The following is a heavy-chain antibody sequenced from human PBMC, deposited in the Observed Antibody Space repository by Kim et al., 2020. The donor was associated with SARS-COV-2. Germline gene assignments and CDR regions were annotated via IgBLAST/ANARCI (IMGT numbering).Heavy chain of an antibody. Sequence: GGSLRLSCAASGFTFNTYAMHWVRQAPGRGLEWVAGISFDGNNDFYADSVKGRFTISRDNSKHKLYVQMNSLRAEDTAVHYCSGTHYYGSGSFYHFDYWGKGTPVTVSS. CDR3: SGTHYYGSGSFYHFDY. J-gene: IGHJ4*02. CDR1: GFTFNTYA. CDR2: ISFDGNND. D-gene: IGHD3-10*01. V-gene: IGHV3-30-3*01.